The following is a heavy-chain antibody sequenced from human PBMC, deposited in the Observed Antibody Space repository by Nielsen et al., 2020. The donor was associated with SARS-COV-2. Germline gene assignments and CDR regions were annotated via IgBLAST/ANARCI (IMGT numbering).Heavy chain of an antibody. V-gene: IGHV3-30-3*01. D-gene: IGHD6-6*01. Sequence: GGSLRLSCAASGFTFSSYAMHWVRQAPGKGLEWVAVISYDGSNKYYADSVKGRFTISRDNSKNTLYLQMNSLRAEDTAVYYCWCSSSSPSLGDAFDIWGQGTMVTVSS. CDR3: WCSSSSPSLGDAFDI. CDR1: GFTFSSYA. J-gene: IGHJ3*02. CDR2: ISYDGSNK.